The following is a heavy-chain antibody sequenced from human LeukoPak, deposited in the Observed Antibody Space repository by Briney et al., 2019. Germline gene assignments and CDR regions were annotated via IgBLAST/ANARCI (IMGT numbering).Heavy chain of an antibody. D-gene: IGHD2/OR15-2a*01. J-gene: IGHJ6*02. V-gene: IGHV3-21*01. CDR2: ISPVRSYT. CDR1: GFSFNSYT. Sequence: GGSLRLSCFASGFSFNSYTMNWVREAPGKGLECVSTISPVRSYTWYAESVKGRFTISRDNPKNSLYLQMDSLRAEDTAVYYCVRGVSRRIGMDVWGQGTTVTVSS. CDR3: VRGVSRRIGMDV.